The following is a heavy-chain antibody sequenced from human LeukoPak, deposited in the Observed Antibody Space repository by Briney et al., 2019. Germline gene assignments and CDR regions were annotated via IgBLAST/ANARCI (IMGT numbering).Heavy chain of an antibody. CDR3: AREGADAFDI. D-gene: IGHD4/OR15-4a*01. CDR2: IYTSGST. V-gene: IGHV4-61*02. J-gene: IGHJ3*02. CDR1: GGSISSGSYY. Sequence: SETLSLTCTVSGGSISSGSYYWSWIRQPAGKGLEWIGRIYTSGSTNYNPSLKSRVTISVDTSKNRFSLKLSSVTAADTAVYYCAREGADAFDIWGQGTMVTVSS.